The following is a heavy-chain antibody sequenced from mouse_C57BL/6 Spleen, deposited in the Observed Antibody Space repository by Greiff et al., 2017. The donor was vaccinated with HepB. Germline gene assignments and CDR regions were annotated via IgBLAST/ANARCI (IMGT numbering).Heavy chain of an antibody. CDR1: GFTFSDYY. V-gene: IGHV5-16*01. CDR3: ARDNYDYDGTAMDY. D-gene: IGHD2-4*01. Sequence: EVKVVESEGGLVQPGSSMKLSCTASGFTFSDYYMAWVRQVPEKGLEWVANINYDGSSTYYLDSLKSRFIISRDNAKNILYLQMSSLKSEDTATYYCARDNYDYDGTAMDYWGQGTSVTVSS. J-gene: IGHJ4*01. CDR2: INYDGSST.